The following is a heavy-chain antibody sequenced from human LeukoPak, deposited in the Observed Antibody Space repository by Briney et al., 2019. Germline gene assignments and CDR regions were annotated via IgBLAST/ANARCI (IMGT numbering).Heavy chain of an antibody. CDR3: ARDGGWYKSDY. D-gene: IGHD6-19*01. J-gene: IGHJ4*02. CDR1: GYTFTSYT. Sequence: ASVKVSCKASGYTFTSYTMHWVRQAPGQRLEWMGWINAGNGNTKYSQEFQGRVTITRDTSASTAYMELRSLRSDDTAVYYCARDGGWYKSDYWGQGTLVTVSS. V-gene: IGHV1-3*01. CDR2: INAGNGNT.